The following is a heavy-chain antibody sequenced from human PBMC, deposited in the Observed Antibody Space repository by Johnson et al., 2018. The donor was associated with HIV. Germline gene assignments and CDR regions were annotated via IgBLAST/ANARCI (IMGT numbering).Heavy chain of an antibody. J-gene: IGHJ3*02. Sequence: VQLVESGGGLIQRGGSLRLSCAASGFNVISNYMSWVRQAPGKGLEWVSLIYTGGRTYYADSVKGRFTISRDNSKNTLYLQMNSLRAEDTAVYYCARDLLIAYCGGDCWDAFDIWGQGTMVTVSS. V-gene: IGHV3-66*03. CDR3: ARDLLIAYCGGDCWDAFDI. CDR2: IYTGGRT. D-gene: IGHD2-21*02. CDR1: GFNVISNY.